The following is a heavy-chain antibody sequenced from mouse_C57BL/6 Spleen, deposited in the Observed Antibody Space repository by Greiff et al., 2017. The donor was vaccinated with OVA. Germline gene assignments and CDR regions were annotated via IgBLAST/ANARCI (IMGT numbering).Heavy chain of an antibody. CDR2: INPSTGGT. J-gene: IGHJ2*01. D-gene: IGHD4-1*01. V-gene: IGHV1-42*01. CDR1: GYSFTGYY. Sequence: VQLKQSGPELVKPGASVKISCKASGYSFTGYYMNWVKQSPEKSLEWIGEINPSTGGTTYNQKFKAKATLTVDKSSSTAYMQLKSLTSEDSAVYYCARLTGTGGYYFDYWGQGTTLTVSS. CDR3: ARLTGTGGYYFDY.